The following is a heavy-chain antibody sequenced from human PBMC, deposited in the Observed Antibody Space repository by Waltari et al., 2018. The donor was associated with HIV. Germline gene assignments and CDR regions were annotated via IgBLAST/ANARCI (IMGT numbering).Heavy chain of an antibody. Sequence: QVQLVQSGAEVKKPGASVKVSCKASGYTFIRYYMHWVRQAPGQGLEWMGIINPSGNSTSYVQKFQGRLTMTRDTSTSTVYMELSSLRSEDTAVYYCARAPCSGGSCRLFDYWGQGTLVTVSS. CDR1: GYTFIRYY. J-gene: IGHJ4*02. V-gene: IGHV1-46*01. D-gene: IGHD2-15*01. CDR3: ARAPCSGGSCRLFDY. CDR2: INPSGNST.